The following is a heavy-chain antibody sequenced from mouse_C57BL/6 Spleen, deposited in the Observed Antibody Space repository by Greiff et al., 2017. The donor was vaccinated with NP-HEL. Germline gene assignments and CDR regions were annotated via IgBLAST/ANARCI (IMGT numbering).Heavy chain of an antibody. CDR3: TRRGGDLAWFAY. J-gene: IGHJ3*01. CDR2: IDPETGGT. V-gene: IGHV1-15*01. CDR1: GYTFTDYE. Sequence: VKLKQSGAELVRPGASVTLSCKASGYTFTDYEMHWVKQTPVHGLEWIGAIDPETGGTAYNQKFKGKAILTAEKASSTAYMELRSLASEDSAVYYCTRRGGDLAWFAYWGQGTLVTVSA. D-gene: IGHD3-3*01.